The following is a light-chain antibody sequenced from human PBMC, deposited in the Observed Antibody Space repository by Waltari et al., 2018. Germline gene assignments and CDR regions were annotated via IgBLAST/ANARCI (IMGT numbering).Light chain of an antibody. V-gene: IGLV1-44*01. J-gene: IGLJ3*02. CDR2: SND. CDR3: AAWDDSLNGLWV. Sequence: QSVLTQPPSASGTPGQRVTISCSGSSSNIGKNIVNWYQQLPGTAPKLLIHSNDQRPSGVPDRVSGSKSGTSASLAISGLQSEDEADYYCAAWDDSLNGLWVFGGGTKLTVL. CDR1: SSNIGKNI.